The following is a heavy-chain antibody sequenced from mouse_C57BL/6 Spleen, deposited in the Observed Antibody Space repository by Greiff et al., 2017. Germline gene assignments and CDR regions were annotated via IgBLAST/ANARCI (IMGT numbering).Heavy chain of an antibody. D-gene: IGHD1-1*01. CDR3: ARITTVKEVDY. CDR1: GYTFTSYW. Sequence: QVQLQQPGAELVMPGASVKLSCKASGYTFTSYWMHWVKQRPGQGLEWIGEIDPSDSYTNYNQKFKGKSTLTVDKSSSTAYMQLSSLTSEDSAVYYCARITTVKEVDYWGQGTTLTVSS. V-gene: IGHV1-69*01. CDR2: IDPSDSYT. J-gene: IGHJ2*01.